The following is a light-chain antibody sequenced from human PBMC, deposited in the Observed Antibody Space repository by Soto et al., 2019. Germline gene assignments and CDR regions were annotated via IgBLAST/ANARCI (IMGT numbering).Light chain of an antibody. CDR3: QQSFSTPT. CDR2: SAS. Sequence: DIQMTQSPSSLSTSIGDTVTITCRASQRINIDLNWYRQKPGKAPELRIYSASNLQSGVQSRFSGSGSGTDFTLTISGLKSEDFATYYCQQSFSTPTFGQGTRLEIK. V-gene: IGKV1-39*01. J-gene: IGKJ5*01. CDR1: QRINID.